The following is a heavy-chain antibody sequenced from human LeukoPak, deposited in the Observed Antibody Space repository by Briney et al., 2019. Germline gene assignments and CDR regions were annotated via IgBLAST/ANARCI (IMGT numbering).Heavy chain of an antibody. CDR2: INHSGST. V-gene: IGHV4-34*01. J-gene: IGHJ4*02. CDR3: AGEAIAAAGNPHTGLDY. CDR1: GGSFSGYY. Sequence: SETLSLTCAVYGGSFSGYYWSWIRQPPGRGLEWIGEINHSGSTNYNPSLKSRVTITVDTAKNHFSLKLISVPAADTAVYYGAGEAIAAAGNPHTGLDYWGQGTLVTVSS. D-gene: IGHD6-13*01.